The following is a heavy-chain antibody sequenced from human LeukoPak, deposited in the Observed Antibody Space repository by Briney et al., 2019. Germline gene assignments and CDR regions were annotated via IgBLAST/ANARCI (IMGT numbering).Heavy chain of an antibody. J-gene: IGHJ4*02. V-gene: IGHV3-30*18. CDR3: AKDIVVVPALDY. CDR1: GFTFSSYG. CDR2: ISYDGSNK. Sequence: GRSLRLSCAASGFTFSSYGMHWVRQAPGKGLEWVAVISYDGSNKYYADYVKGRFTISRDNSKNTLYLQMNSLRAEDTAVYYCAKDIVVVPALDYWGQGTLVTVSS. D-gene: IGHD2-2*01.